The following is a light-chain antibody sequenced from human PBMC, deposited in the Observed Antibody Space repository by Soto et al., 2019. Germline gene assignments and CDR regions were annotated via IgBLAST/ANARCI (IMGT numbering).Light chain of an antibody. Sequence: EIVLTQSPGTLSLSPGDRATLTCRASQSVSSTYLAWYQQRPGQAPGLLLYGASNRASGIPDRFSGSGSGTDFTLTISRLEPEDFAVYYCHQYDSPPQTFGQGTKVDIK. CDR3: HQYDSPPQT. CDR1: QSVSSTY. J-gene: IGKJ2*01. V-gene: IGKV3-20*01. CDR2: GAS.